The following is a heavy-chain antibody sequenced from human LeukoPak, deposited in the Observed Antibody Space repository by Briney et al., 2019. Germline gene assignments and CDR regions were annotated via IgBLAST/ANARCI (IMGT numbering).Heavy chain of an antibody. CDR3: ARGPVTVGDAFDI. V-gene: IGHV1-69*01. CDR1: GGTFSSYA. Sequence: SVKVSCKASGGTFSSYAISWVRQAPGHGLEWMGGIIPIFGTANYAQKFQGRVTITADESTSTAYMELSSLRSEDTAVYYCARGPVTVGDAFDIWGQGTMVTVSS. J-gene: IGHJ3*02. CDR2: IIPIFGTA. D-gene: IGHD2-21*02.